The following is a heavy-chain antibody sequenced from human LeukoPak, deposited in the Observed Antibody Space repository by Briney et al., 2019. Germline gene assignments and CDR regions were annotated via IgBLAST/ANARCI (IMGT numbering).Heavy chain of an antibody. D-gene: IGHD1-14*01. V-gene: IGHV4-38-2*02. CDR2: IYYSGST. CDR1: NYSISSGYY. J-gene: IGHJ5*02. CDR3: ATLVPPGWFDP. Sequence: SETLSLTCTVSNYSISSGYYWGWIRQPPGKGLEWIGNIYYSGSTYYKPSLKSRLTISLDTSKNQFSLKLTSVTAADTAVYYCATLVPPGWFDPRGQGTLVTVSS.